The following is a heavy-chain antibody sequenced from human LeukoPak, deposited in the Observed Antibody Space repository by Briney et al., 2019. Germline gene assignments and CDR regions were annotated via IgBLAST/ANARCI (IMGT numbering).Heavy chain of an antibody. D-gene: IGHD3-16*01. V-gene: IGHV3-30-3*01. Sequence: GSLRLSCAASGFTFSTYDMHWVRQAPGKGLERVAGISYDGGNKYYADSVKGRFTISRDNSENTLWLQMNSLRTEDTAVYYCAREYEGQQTGFDNWGQGTLVTVSS. CDR1: GFTFSTYD. J-gene: IGHJ4*02. CDR3: AREYEGQQTGFDN. CDR2: ISYDGGNK.